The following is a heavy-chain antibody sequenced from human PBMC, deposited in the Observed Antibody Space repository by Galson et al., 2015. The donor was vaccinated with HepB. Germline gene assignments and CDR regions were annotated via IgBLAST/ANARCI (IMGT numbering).Heavy chain of an antibody. V-gene: IGHV1-2*04. J-gene: IGHJ4*02. D-gene: IGHD6-13*01. CDR3: ARAGRGGEYSSSPPGY. CDR2: INPNSGGT. CDR1: GYTFTGYY. Sequence: SVKVSCKASGYTFTGYYMHWVRQAPGQGLEWMGWINPNSGGTNYAQKFQGWVTMTRDTSISTAYMELSRLRSDDTAVYYCARAGRGGEYSSSPPGYWGQGTLVTVSS.